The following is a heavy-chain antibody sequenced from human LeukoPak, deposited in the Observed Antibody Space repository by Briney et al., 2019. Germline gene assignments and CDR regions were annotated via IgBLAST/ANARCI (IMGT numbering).Heavy chain of an antibody. CDR3: ASPAAGTNFDC. J-gene: IGHJ4*02. V-gene: IGHV3-11*03. CDR2: ISSSSSYT. CDR1: GFTFSDYY. D-gene: IGHD6-13*01. Sequence: GGSLRLSCAASGFTFSDYYMSWIRQAPGKGLGWISYISSSSSYTNYADSVKGRFTISRDNAKNSLYLQMNSLRAEDTAVYYCASPAAGTNFDCWGQGTLVTVSS.